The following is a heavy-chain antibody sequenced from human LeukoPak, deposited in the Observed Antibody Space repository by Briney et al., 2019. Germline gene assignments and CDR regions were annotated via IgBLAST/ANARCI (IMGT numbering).Heavy chain of an antibody. CDR1: GGSISSGSYY. Sequence: SETLSLTCTVSGGSISSGSYYWSWIRQPAGKGLEWIGRIYTSGSTNYNPSLKSRVTISVDTSKNQFSLKLSSVTAADTAVYYCAADDLEIGYWGQGTLVTVSS. CDR2: IYTSGST. CDR3: AADDLEIGY. D-gene: IGHD3-3*01. V-gene: IGHV4-61*02. J-gene: IGHJ4*02.